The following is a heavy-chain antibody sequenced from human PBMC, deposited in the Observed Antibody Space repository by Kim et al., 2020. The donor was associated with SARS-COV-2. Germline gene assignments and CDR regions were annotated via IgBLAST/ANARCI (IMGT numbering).Heavy chain of an antibody. D-gene: IGHD3-10*01. Sequence: YADSVKGRFTISRDNAKNSLFLQMNSLRAEDTAVYYCARGDGSGSYLTVYWGQGTLVTVSS. V-gene: IGHV3-21*01. CDR3: ARGDGSGSYLTVY. J-gene: IGHJ4*02.